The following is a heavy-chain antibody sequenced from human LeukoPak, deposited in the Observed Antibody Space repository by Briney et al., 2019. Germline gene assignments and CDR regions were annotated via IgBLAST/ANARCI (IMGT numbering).Heavy chain of an antibody. D-gene: IGHD1-20*01. CDR3: ARVAYNWNDGLYYGMDV. Sequence: GGSLRLSCAASGFTFSSYWMHWVRQAPGKGLEWVANIKQDGSEKNYVDSVKGRSTISRDNAKNSLYLQMNSLRAEDTAVYYCARVAYNWNDGLYYGMDVWGQGTTVTVSS. V-gene: IGHV3-7*01. J-gene: IGHJ6*02. CDR1: GFTFSSYW. CDR2: IKQDGSEK.